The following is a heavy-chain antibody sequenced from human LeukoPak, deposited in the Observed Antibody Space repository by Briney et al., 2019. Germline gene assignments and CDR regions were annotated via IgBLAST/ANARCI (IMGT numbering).Heavy chain of an antibody. CDR2: INHSGST. V-gene: IGHV4-34*01. CDR1: GGSFSGYY. D-gene: IGHD2-15*01. J-gene: IGHJ6*02. CDR3: ARIVVVVAATFYYGMDV. Sequence: SETLSLTCAVYGGSFSGYYWSWIRQPPGKGLEWIGEINHSGSTNYNPSLKSRVTISVDTSKNQFSLKLSSVTAADTAVYYCARIVVVVAATFYYGMDVWGQGTTVTVSS.